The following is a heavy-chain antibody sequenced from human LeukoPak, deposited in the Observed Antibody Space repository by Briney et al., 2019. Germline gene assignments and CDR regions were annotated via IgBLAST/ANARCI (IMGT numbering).Heavy chain of an antibody. CDR1: GGSFSSYY. Sequence: PSETLSLTCAVYGGSFSSYYWSWIRQPPGKGLEWIGEINHSGSTNYNPSLKSRVTISVDTSKNQFSLKLSSVTAADTAVYYCTTDHQTTVSPYYYYYYMDVWGKGTTVTVSS. CDR3: TTDHQTTVSPYYYYYYMDV. J-gene: IGHJ6*03. D-gene: IGHD4-11*01. V-gene: IGHV4-34*01. CDR2: INHSGST.